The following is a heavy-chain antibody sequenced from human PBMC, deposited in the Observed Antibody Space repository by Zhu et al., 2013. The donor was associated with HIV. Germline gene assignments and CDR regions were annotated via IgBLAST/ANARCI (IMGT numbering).Heavy chain of an antibody. CDR3: ARVFFLGSLVGIDY. CDR1: GYTFTGYY. Sequence: QVQLVQSGAEVKKPGASLKVSCKASGYTFTGYYIHWVRQAPGQGLEWMGWINPNSGGTNYAQKFQGRVTMTRDTSISTAYMELSRLRSDDTAMYYCARVFFLGSLVGIDYWGQGTLVHRLL. D-gene: IGHD6-6*01. V-gene: IGHV1-2*02. CDR2: INPNSGGT. J-gene: IGHJ4*02.